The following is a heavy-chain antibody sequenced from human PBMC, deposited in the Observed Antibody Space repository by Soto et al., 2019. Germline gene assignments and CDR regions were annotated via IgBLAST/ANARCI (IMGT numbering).Heavy chain of an antibody. V-gene: IGHV4-39*01. J-gene: IGHJ4*02. CDR3: ARPLDNGWIPFDY. CDR2: IYYSGST. CDR1: GGSISRSSYY. D-gene: IGHD6-19*01. Sequence: QLQLQESGPGLVKPSETLSLTCTVSGGSISRSSYYWGWIRQPPGKGLEWIGSIYYSGSTCYNPSPKSRVSITVATSKNQFSLTLSSVTAADTAVYYCARPLDNGWIPFDYWGQGTLVTVSS.